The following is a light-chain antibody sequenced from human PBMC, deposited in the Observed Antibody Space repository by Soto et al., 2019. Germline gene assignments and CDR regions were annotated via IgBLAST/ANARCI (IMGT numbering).Light chain of an antibody. J-gene: IGLJ2*01. CDR2: EVS. V-gene: IGLV2-14*01. Sequence: QSALTQPASVSGSPGQSITISCTGTSSDVGGYNYVSWYQQHPGKAPKLMIYEVSNRPSGVSNRFSGSKSGNTASLTISGLQAEDEDDYYCGSYTSSSPLVFGGGTKLTVL. CDR1: SSDVGGYNY. CDR3: GSYTSSSPLV.